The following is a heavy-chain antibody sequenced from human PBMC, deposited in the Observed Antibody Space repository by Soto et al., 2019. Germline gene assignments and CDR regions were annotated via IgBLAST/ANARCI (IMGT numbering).Heavy chain of an antibody. D-gene: IGHD3-3*01. J-gene: IGHJ2*01. CDR2: ISDSSRTI. V-gene: IGHV3-11*01. Sequence: QVQLVDSGGGLVKPGGSLRLFCAASGFSFSDFYMTWIRQAPGKGLEWVSYISDSSRTISYADSVKGRFTISRDNAKNSLYLQMNSLRAEDTVVYYCARVQYFEWHFELWGRGTLVTVSS. CDR3: ARVQYFEWHFEL. CDR1: GFSFSDFY.